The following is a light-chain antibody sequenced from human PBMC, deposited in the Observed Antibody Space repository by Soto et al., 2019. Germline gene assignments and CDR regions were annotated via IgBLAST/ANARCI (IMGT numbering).Light chain of an antibody. CDR1: SSDVGGYDF. Sequence: QSALTQPASVSGSPGQSITISCTGTSSDVGGYDFVSWYQQRPGEAPKLVIYDVTNRPSGFSNRFSGSKSGNTASLTISGLQAEDEADYYCTSYTRGDIGIFGGGTKVTVL. CDR2: DVT. J-gene: IGLJ2*01. V-gene: IGLV2-14*01. CDR3: TSYTRGDIGI.